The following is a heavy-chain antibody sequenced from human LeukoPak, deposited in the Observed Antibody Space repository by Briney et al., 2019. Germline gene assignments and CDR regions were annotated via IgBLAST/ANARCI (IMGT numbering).Heavy chain of an antibody. CDR1: GDSSRSYY. CDR3: ARDRRYSGISGAFDI. CDR2: IYYSGNT. V-gene: IGHV4-59*13. J-gene: IGHJ3*02. Sequence: SETLSLTCNVSGDSSRSYYWSWIRQPPGKGLEWIGYIYYSGNTNYNPSLKSRVTILVDTSKNQFSLKLSSVTAADTAVYYCARDRRYSGISGAFDIWGQGTMVTVSS. D-gene: IGHD1-26*01.